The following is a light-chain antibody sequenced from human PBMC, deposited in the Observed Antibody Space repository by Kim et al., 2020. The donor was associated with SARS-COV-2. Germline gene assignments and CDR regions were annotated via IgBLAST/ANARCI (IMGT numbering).Light chain of an antibody. J-gene: IGLJ2*01. V-gene: IGLV3-1*01. CDR2: QDS. CDR1: KLGDKY. Sequence: VPPGQTASITCAGDKLGDKYACWYQQKPGQSPVLVIYQDSKRPSGIPERVSGSNSGNTATLTISGTQAMDEADYYCQAWDSSTVVFGGGTQLTVL. CDR3: QAWDSSTVV.